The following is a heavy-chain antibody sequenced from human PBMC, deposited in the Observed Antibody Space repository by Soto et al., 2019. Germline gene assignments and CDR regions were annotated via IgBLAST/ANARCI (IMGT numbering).Heavy chain of an antibody. CDR3: ARDPDRSGFYLFDY. CDR2: INTDNGDA. Sequence: ASVKVSCKASGYTFTSYSIHWVRQAPGQGLEWIGWINTDNGDAKYSQKFQGRVTVTRDTSATTAYMELSNLRYEDTAVYYCARDPDRSGFYLFDYWGQGTLVTVSS. CDR1: GYTFTSYS. D-gene: IGHD3-22*01. J-gene: IGHJ4*02. V-gene: IGHV1-3*04.